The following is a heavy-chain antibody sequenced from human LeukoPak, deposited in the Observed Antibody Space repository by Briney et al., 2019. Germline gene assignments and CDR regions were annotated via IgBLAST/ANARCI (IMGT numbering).Heavy chain of an antibody. CDR1: GFTFSSYA. CDR3: AKATTLQLWFDYFDY. Sequence: PGGSLRLSCAASGFTFSSYAMSWVRQAPGKGLEWVSAISGSGGSTYYADSVKGRFTISRDNSKNTLYLQMNSLRAEDAAVYYCAKATTLQLWFDYFDYWGQGTLVTVSS. CDR2: ISGSGGST. D-gene: IGHD5-18*01. V-gene: IGHV3-23*01. J-gene: IGHJ4*02.